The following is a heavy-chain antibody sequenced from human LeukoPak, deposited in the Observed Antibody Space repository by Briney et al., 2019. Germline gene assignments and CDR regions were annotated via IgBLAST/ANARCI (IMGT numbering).Heavy chain of an antibody. CDR3: ARATYYYDSSGRTDAFDI. Sequence: PSETLSLTCTVSGGSISSGSYYWSWIRQPAGKGLGWIGRIYTSGSTNYNPSLKSRVTISVDTSKNQFSLKLSSVTAADTAVYYCARATYYYDSSGRTDAFDIWGQGTMVTVSS. J-gene: IGHJ3*02. D-gene: IGHD3-22*01. CDR1: GGSISSGSYY. CDR2: IYTSGST. V-gene: IGHV4-61*02.